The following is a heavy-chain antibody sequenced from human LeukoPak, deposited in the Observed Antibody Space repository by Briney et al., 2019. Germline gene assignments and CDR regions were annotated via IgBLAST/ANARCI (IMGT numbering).Heavy chain of an antibody. Sequence: SESLSLTCAVSGGSISSSNWWSWVRQPPGKGLEWIGEIYHSGSTNYNPSLKSRVTISVDTSKNQFSLKLSSVTAADTAVYYCARQGWDNWFDPWGQGTLVTVSS. CDR1: GGSISSSNW. V-gene: IGHV4-4*02. CDR2: IYHSGST. J-gene: IGHJ5*02. D-gene: IGHD1-26*01. CDR3: ARQGWDNWFDP.